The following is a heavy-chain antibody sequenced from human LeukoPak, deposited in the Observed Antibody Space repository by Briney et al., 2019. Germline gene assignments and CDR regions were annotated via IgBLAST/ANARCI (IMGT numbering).Heavy chain of an antibody. J-gene: IGHJ2*01. CDR3: ARGAVTSHWYFDL. D-gene: IGHD4-17*01. Sequence: LRLSCAASGFTFSDYYTSWIRQHPGKGLEWIGYIYYSGRTYYTPSLKSRVTISVDTSKNQFSLKLSSVTAADTAVYYCARGAVTSHWYFDLWGRGTLVTVSS. CDR1: GFTFSDYY. CDR2: IYYSGRT. V-gene: IGHV4-31*02.